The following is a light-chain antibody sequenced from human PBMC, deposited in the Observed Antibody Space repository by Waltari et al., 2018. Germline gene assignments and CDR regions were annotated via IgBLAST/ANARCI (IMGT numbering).Light chain of an antibody. V-gene: IGKV1-5*03. Sequence: DIQMTQPTSTLSASVGDKVSITCRASQSISSWLAWYQQKPGKAPKLLIYKASSLDSGVPSRFSGSGSGTEFTLTISSLQPDDFVTYYCQQYNSYSRTFGQGTKLEIK. CDR3: QQYNSYSRT. CDR2: KAS. CDR1: QSISSW. J-gene: IGKJ2*01.